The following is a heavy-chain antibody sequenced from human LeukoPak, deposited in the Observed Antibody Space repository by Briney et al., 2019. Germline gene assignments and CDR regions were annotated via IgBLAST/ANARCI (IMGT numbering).Heavy chain of an antibody. CDR1: GGTFSSYA. D-gene: IGHD3-9*01. J-gene: IGHJ5*02. CDR2: IIPIFGTA. Sequence: SVNVSCKASGGTFSSYAISWVRQAPGQGLEWMGRIIPIFGTANYAQKFQGRVTITTDESTSTAYMELSSLRSEDTAVYYCARDWLLGENWFDPWGQGTLVTVSS. CDR3: ARDWLLGENWFDP. V-gene: IGHV1-69*05.